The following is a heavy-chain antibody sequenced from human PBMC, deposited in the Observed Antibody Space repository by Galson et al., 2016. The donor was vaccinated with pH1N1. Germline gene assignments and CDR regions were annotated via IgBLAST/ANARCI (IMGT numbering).Heavy chain of an antibody. Sequence: LVKPTQTLTLTCAFSGFSLNTVRMRVSWIRQPPGKGLEWIGYIYYSGNTYYTPSLKSRFTISLDTSKNQFSLRLTSVTATDTAIYYCARGRDYDILTGSSYYFDFWGQGTLVTVSS. D-gene: IGHD3-9*01. CDR3: ARGRDYDILTGSSYYFDF. CDR1: GFSLNTVRMR. V-gene: IGHV4-30-4*08. CDR2: IYYSGNT. J-gene: IGHJ4*02.